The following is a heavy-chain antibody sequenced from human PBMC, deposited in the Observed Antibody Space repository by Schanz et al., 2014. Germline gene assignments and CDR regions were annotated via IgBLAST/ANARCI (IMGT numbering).Heavy chain of an antibody. CDR2: VYMSAAST. V-gene: IGHV3-NL1*01. CDR3: ASADYTNYFDY. D-gene: IGHD4-4*01. Sequence: QVQLVESGGGVVQPGRSLRLSCAASGFTFSTYWMSWVRQAPGKGLEWVSTVYMSAASTRYADSVKGRFIISRDNSKNTVFLQMNSLRGEDTAVYYCASADYTNYFDYWGQGTLVTVSS. J-gene: IGHJ4*02. CDR1: GFTFSTYW.